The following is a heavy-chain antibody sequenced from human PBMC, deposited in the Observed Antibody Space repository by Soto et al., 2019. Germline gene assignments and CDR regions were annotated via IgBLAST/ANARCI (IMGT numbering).Heavy chain of an antibody. J-gene: IGHJ4*02. CDR1: VFSVSDYS. CDR3: AKRSPCSRGCYSQIFDD. D-gene: IGHD2-21*02. V-gene: IGHV3-23*01. Sequence: PGGSLRFSCAASVFSVSDYSMSLVRQGPGKGLECVSVISESGGSTHYADSVRGRFTVSRDNSKNSLSLRMNSLRDEDTAVYFCAKRSPCSRGCYSQIFDDWGQGA. CDR2: ISESGGST.